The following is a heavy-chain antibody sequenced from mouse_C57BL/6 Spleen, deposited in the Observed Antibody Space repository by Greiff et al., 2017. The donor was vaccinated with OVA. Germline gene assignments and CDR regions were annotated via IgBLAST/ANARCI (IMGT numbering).Heavy chain of an antibody. Sequence: EVHLVESGGGLVQPGGSLKLSCAASGFTFSDYGMHWVRQAPEKGLEWVAYISSGSSTIYYADTVKGRFTISSDNAKNTLFLQRTSLRSEDTAMYYCARGGAYDYDVNFDYWGQGTTLTVSS. CDR2: ISSGSSTI. J-gene: IGHJ2*01. CDR3: ARGGAYDYDVNFDY. CDR1: GFTFSDYG. V-gene: IGHV5-17*01. D-gene: IGHD2-4*01.